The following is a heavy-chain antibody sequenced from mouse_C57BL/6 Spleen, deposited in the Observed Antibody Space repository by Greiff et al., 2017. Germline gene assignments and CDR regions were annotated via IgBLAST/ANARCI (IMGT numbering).Heavy chain of an antibody. D-gene: IGHD4-1*01. V-gene: IGHV1-52*01. CDR1: GYTFTSYW. CDR2: IDPSDSET. J-gene: IGHJ2*01. Sequence: VQLQQPGAELVRPGSSVKLSCKASGYTFTSYWLHWVKQRPIQGLEWIGNIDPSDSETHYNQKFKDKATLTVDKSSSTAYMQLSSLTSEDSAVYYCARSAGTPFDYWGQGTTLTVSS. CDR3: ARSAGTPFDY.